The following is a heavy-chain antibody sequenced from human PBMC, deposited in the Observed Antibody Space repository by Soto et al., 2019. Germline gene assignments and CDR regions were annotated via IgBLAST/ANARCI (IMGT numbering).Heavy chain of an antibody. J-gene: IGHJ4*02. V-gene: IGHV3-23*01. CDR1: GFTFSSYA. CDR3: AKGRIAARPRSTPFDY. D-gene: IGHD6-6*01. Sequence: EVQLLESGGGLVQPGGSLRLSCAASGFTFSSYAMTWVRQAPGKWLEWVSSLSASGGNIYYADSVKGRFTISRDNSKNTLYRQMNSLRAADTAIYYCAKGRIAARPRSTPFDYWGQGTLVTVSS. CDR2: LSASGGNI.